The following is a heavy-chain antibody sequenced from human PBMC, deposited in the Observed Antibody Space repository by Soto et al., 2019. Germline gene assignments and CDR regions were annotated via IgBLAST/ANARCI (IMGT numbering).Heavy chain of an antibody. CDR2: IFHSGST. CDR3: ARDRYYGSGTYYNFYSGMDV. V-gene: IGHV4-30-4*01. CDR1: GGSIHSGDYY. D-gene: IGHD3-10*01. Sequence: SETLSLTCNVSGGSIHSGDYYWTWVLHPRCHGXEWNGNIFHSGSTYYTPSLQSRVTISLDTSKNHFSLKLSSVTPADTAVYYCARDRYYGSGTYYNFYSGMDVWGQGTTVTVSS. J-gene: IGHJ6*02.